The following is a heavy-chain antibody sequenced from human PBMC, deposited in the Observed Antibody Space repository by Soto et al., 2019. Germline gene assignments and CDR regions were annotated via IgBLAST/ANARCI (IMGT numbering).Heavy chain of an antibody. V-gene: IGHV4-59*01. D-gene: IGHD3-10*01. CDR1: GASISSYY. Sequence: SETLSLTCTVSGASISSYYWSWIRQPPGEGLEWIAYIYHNGNTNYNPSLKSRVTISLDTSKNQFSLKLISVTAADTAMYYCARENSGSPGDYWGQGILVTSPQ. J-gene: IGHJ4*02. CDR2: IYHNGNT. CDR3: ARENSGSPGDY.